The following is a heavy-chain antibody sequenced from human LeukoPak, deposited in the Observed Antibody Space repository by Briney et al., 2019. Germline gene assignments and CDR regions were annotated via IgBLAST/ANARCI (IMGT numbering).Heavy chain of an antibody. V-gene: IGHV3-48*01. CDR1: GFTFSNYN. J-gene: IGHJ4*02. D-gene: IGHD6-25*01. Sequence: GGSLRLSCVASGFTFSNYNMNWVRQAPGKGLEWISYIDSTSSPTYYADSVKGRFTISRDSAKNAQYLQMNSLRVEDTAVYYCARGRGISAAGMGFDYWGQGALVTVSS. CDR2: IDSTSSPT. CDR3: ARGRGISAAGMGFDY.